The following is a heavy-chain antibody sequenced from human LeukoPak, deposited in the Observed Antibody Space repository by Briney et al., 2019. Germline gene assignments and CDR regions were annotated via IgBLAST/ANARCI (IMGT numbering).Heavy chain of an antibody. D-gene: IGHD1-14*01. CDR3: ARDTRITSYYYYGMDV. Sequence: ASVKVSCKASGGTFSSYAISWVRQAPGQGLEWMGRIIPILGIANYAQKFQGRVTITADKSTSTACMELSSLRSEDTAVYYCARDTRITSYYYYGMDVWGQGTTVTVSS. CDR2: IIPILGIA. J-gene: IGHJ6*02. V-gene: IGHV1-69*04. CDR1: GGTFSSYA.